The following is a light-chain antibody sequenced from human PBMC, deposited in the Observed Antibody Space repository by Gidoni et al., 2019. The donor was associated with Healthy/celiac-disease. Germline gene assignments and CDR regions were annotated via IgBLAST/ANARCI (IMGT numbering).Light chain of an antibody. Sequence: EIVLTQSPATLSLSPGERATLSCRASQSVSSYLAWYQQKPGQAPRLLIYDASNRATGIPARFSGSGSGTDFTLTISSLEPEDFAVYYCQQRSNWLVTFGQXTKLKIK. V-gene: IGKV3-11*01. CDR2: DAS. J-gene: IGKJ2*01. CDR1: QSVSSY. CDR3: QQRSNWLVT.